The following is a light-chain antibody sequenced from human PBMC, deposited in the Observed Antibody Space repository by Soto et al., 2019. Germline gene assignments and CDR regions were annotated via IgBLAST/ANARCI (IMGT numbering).Light chain of an antibody. J-gene: IGKJ5*01. CDR3: QQYGSSLIT. V-gene: IGKV3-20*01. CDR1: QSVSSN. CDR2: GAS. Sequence: IVLTQSPATLSVSPGERSTLSFRASQSVSSNLAWYQQKPGQAPRLLIYGASSRATGIPDRFSGSGSGTDFTLTISRLEPEDFAVYYCQQYGSSLITFGQGTRLEIK.